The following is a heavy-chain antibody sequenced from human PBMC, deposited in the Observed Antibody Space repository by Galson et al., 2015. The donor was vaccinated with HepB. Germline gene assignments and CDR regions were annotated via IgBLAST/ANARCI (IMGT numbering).Heavy chain of an antibody. CDR1: GFTFSSYA. J-gene: IGHJ4*02. CDR2: ISSSSSTI. CDR3: ARGTWLLDY. D-gene: IGHD3-22*01. V-gene: IGHV3-48*04. Sequence: SLRLSCAASGFTFSSYAMHWVRQAPGKGLEWVSYISSSSSTIYYADSVKGRFTISRDNAKNSLYLQMNSLRAEDTAVYYCARGTWLLDYWGQGTLVTVSS.